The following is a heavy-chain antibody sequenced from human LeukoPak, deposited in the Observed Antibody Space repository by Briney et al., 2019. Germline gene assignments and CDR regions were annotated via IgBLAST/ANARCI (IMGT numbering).Heavy chain of an antibody. CDR2: ISGSGGST. Sequence: GGSLRLSCAASGFTFSSYGMSWVRQAPGKGLEWVSAISGSGGSTYYADSVKGRFTISRDNSKNTLYLQMNSLRAEDTAVYYCAKEGLRYYDSSGHWDYWGQGTLVTVSS. J-gene: IGHJ4*02. V-gene: IGHV3-23*01. CDR3: AKEGLRYYDSSGHWDY. CDR1: GFTFSSYG. D-gene: IGHD3-22*01.